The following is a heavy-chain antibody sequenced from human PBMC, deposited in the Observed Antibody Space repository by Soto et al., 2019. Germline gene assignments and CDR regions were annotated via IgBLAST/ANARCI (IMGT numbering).Heavy chain of an antibody. J-gene: IGHJ5*02. CDR3: ARDTQYYDILTGYYKRYNWFDP. CDR2: INAGNGNT. D-gene: IGHD3-9*01. Sequence: ASVKVSCKASGYTFTSYAMHWVRQAPGQRLEWMGWINAGNGNTKYSQKFQGRVTITRDTSASTAYMDLSSLRPEDTAVYYCARDTQYYDILTGYYKRYNWFDPWGQGTLVTVSS. V-gene: IGHV1-3*01. CDR1: GYTFTSYA.